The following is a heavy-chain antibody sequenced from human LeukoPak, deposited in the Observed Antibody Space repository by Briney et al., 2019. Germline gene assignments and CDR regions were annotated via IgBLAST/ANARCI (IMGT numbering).Heavy chain of an antibody. CDR1: GFTFSSYA. Sequence: QAGGSLRLSCAASGFTFSSYAMSWVRQAPGKGLEWVSAISGSGGSTYYADSVKGRFAISRDNSKNTLYLQMNSLRAEDTAVYYCARVPAAPQDYYMDVWGKGTTVTVSS. D-gene: IGHD2-2*01. V-gene: IGHV3-23*01. J-gene: IGHJ6*03. CDR2: ISGSGGST. CDR3: ARVPAAPQDYYMDV.